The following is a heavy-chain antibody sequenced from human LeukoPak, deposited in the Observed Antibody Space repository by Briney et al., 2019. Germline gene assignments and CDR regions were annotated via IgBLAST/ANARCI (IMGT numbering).Heavy chain of an antibody. Sequence: GGSLRLSCAASGFTFSSYSMNWVRQAPGKGLEWVSSISSSSSYIYYADSVKGRFTISRDNAKNSLYLQMNSLRAEDTAVYYCASVPRYYYGSGSSPYGMDVWGQGTMVTVSS. CDR2: ISSSSSYI. V-gene: IGHV3-21*01. CDR3: ASVPRYYYGSGSSPYGMDV. D-gene: IGHD3-10*01. J-gene: IGHJ6*02. CDR1: GFTFSSYS.